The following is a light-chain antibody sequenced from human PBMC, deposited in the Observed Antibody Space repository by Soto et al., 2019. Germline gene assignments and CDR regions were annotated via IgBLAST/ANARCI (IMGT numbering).Light chain of an antibody. V-gene: IGLV3-27*01. CDR1: VLAKKY. J-gene: IGLJ3*02. Sequence: SYELTQPSSVSVSPGQTARITCSGDVLAKKYARWFQQKPGQAPVLVIYKDSERPSGIPERFSGSSSGTTVTLTISGAQVEDEADYYCYSAADNNLEWVFGGGTKVTVL. CDR3: YSAADNNLEWV. CDR2: KDS.